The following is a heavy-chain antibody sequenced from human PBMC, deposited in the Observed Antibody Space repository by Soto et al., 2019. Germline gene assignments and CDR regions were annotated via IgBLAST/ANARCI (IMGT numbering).Heavy chain of an antibody. CDR2: IDWDDDK. J-gene: IGHJ3*02. CDR3: ARIPLYYYDSSGYYYPGAFDI. D-gene: IGHD3-22*01. Sequence: GPTLVNPTQTLTLTCTFSGFSLSTSGMCVSWIRQPPGKALEWLALIDWDDDKYYSTSLKTRLTISKDTSKNQVVLTMTNMDPVDTATYYCARIPLYYYDSSGYYYPGAFDIWGQGTMVTVSS. CDR1: GFSLSTSGMC. V-gene: IGHV2-70*01.